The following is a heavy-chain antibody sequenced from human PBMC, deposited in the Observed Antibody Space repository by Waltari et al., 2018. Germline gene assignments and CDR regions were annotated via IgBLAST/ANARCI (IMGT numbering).Heavy chain of an antibody. J-gene: IGHJ6*03. D-gene: IGHD6-6*01. Sequence: QVQLQESGPGLVKPSETLSLTCTVSGGSISSYYWSWIRQPAGKGLEWIGRIDTSGSTNYNPSLKSRVTMSVDTSKNQFSLKLSSVTAADTAVYYCARDSSSYYYYYYMDVWGKGTTVTISS. CDR1: GGSISSYY. CDR2: IDTSGST. CDR3: ARDSSSYYYYYYMDV. V-gene: IGHV4-4*07.